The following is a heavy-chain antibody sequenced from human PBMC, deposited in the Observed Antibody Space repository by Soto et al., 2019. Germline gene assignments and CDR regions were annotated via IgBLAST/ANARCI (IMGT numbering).Heavy chain of an antibody. CDR2: IYYSGST. D-gene: IGHD1-26*01. V-gene: IGHV4-39*01. Sequence: PSETLSLTCTVSGGSISSSSYYWGWIRQPPGKGLEWIGSIYYSGSTYYNPSLKSRVTISVDTSKNQFSLKLSSVTAADTAVYYCARHSEVGSYYYYHYVMDVRGQGTTVTVSS. CDR3: ARHSEVGSYYYYHYVMDV. CDR1: GGSISSSSYY. J-gene: IGHJ6*02.